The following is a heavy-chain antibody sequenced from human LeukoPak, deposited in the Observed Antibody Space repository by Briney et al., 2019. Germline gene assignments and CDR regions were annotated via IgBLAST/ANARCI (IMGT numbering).Heavy chain of an antibody. J-gene: IGHJ6*02. CDR3: ARDSYYDSSGYYYEVFQRSYYYGMDV. CDR1: GYTFTNYY. D-gene: IGHD3-22*01. Sequence: ASVKVSCKASGYTFTNYYIHWVRQAPGQGLEWMGWISAYNGNTNYAQKLQGRVTMTADTSTSTAYMELRSLRSDDTAVYYCARDSYYDSSGYYYEVFQRSYYYGMDVWGQGTTVTVSS. V-gene: IGHV1-18*04. CDR2: ISAYNGNT.